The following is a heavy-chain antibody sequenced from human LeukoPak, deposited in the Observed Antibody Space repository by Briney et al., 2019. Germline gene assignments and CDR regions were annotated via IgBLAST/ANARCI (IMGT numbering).Heavy chain of an antibody. Sequence: GGSLRLSCAVSGFTFSTYAMSWVRQAPGKGLEWVSAISDSGGNTNYGDSVKGRFTISRDNSKSTLYLQMNSLGAEDTAVYYCARRRGNYFYLDYWGQGTLVTVSS. CDR2: ISDSGGNT. CDR1: GFTFSTYA. V-gene: IGHV3-23*01. D-gene: IGHD1-26*01. CDR3: ARRRGNYFYLDY. J-gene: IGHJ4*02.